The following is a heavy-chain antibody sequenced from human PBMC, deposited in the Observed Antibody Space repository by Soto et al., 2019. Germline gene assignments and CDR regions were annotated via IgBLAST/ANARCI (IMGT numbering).Heavy chain of an antibody. D-gene: IGHD3-3*01. CDR3: ARVPTIFGVARLTYGMDV. CDR1: GGSFSGYY. V-gene: IGHV4-34*01. J-gene: IGHJ6*02. CDR2: INHSGST. Sequence: SETLSLTCTVYGGSFSGYYWSWIRQPPGKGLEWIGEINHSGSTNYNPSLKSRVTISVDTSKNQFSLKLSSVTAADTAVYYCARVPTIFGVARLTYGMDVWGQGTTVTVSS.